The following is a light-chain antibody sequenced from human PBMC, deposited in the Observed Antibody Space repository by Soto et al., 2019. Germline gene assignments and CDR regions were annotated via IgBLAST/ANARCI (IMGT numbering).Light chain of an antibody. Sequence: IQMPQSPPPLSASVGARVTITCRASQSISSWLAWYQQKPGKAPKLLIYKASSLESGVPSRFSGSGSGTEFTLTISSLQPDDFATYYCQQYNSSFGQGTKVDIK. CDR3: QQYNSS. V-gene: IGKV1-5*03. CDR2: KAS. CDR1: QSISSW. J-gene: IGKJ1*01.